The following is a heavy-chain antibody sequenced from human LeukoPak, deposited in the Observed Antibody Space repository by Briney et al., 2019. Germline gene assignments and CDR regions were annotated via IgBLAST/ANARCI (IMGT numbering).Heavy chain of an antibody. Sequence: SETLSLTCTVSGGSISSSSYYWGWIRQPPGKGLEWIGGIYYSGSTYYNPSLKSRVTISVDTSKNQFSLKLSSVTAADTAVYYCARVAAGVYYDFWSGYINWFDPWGQGTLVTVSS. CDR3: ARVAAGVYYDFWSGYINWFDP. CDR1: GGSISSSSYY. V-gene: IGHV4-39*01. J-gene: IGHJ5*02. D-gene: IGHD3-3*01. CDR2: IYYSGST.